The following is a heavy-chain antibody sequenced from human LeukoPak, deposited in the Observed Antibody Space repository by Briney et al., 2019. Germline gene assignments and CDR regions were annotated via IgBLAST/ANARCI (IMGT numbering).Heavy chain of an antibody. CDR3: ARAGLSYGSGSYKYWFDP. CDR1: GFTFSSYS. D-gene: IGHD3-10*01. V-gene: IGHV3-48*04. Sequence: GGSLRLSCAASGFTFSSYSMNWVRQAPGKGLEWVSYISSSSSTIYYADSAKGRFTISRDNAKNSLYLQMNSLRAEDTAVYYCARAGLSYGSGSYKYWFDPWGQGTLVTVSS. J-gene: IGHJ5*02. CDR2: ISSSSSTI.